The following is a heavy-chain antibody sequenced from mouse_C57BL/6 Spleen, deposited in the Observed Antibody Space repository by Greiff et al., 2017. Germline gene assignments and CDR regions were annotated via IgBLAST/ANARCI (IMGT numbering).Heavy chain of an antibody. D-gene: IGHD1-1*01. V-gene: IGHV1-69*01. CDR1: GYTFTSYW. J-gene: IGHJ4*01. Sequence: QVQLQQPGAELVMPGASVKLSCKASGYTFTSYWMHWVKQRPGQGLEWIGEIDPSDSYTNYNQKFKGKSTLTVDKSSSTAYMQLSSLTSEDSAVYYCARRGYGSSYVAMDYWGQGTSVTVSS. CDR3: ARRGYGSSYVAMDY. CDR2: IDPSDSYT.